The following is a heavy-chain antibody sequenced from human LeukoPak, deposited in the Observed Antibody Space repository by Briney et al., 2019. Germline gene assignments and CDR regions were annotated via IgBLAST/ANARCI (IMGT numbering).Heavy chain of an antibody. CDR2: IKQDGSEK. J-gene: IGHJ4*02. CDR3: AKDRRRGRTRFDC. Sequence: GGSLRLSCAASGFTFSSYWMSWVRQAPGKGLEWVANIKQDGSEKYYVDSVKGRFTISRDNAKNSLYLQMNSLRAEDTAVYYCAKDRRRGRTRFDCWGQGTLVTVSS. V-gene: IGHV3-7*03. CDR1: GFTFSSYW. D-gene: IGHD2-15*01.